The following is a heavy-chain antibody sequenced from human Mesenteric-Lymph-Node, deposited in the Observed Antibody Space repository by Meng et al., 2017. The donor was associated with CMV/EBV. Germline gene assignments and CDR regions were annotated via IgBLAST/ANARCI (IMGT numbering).Heavy chain of an antibody. CDR1: GFTFSRFW. J-gene: IGHJ4*02. CDR2: INPDGSEK. CDR3: ARAWYSVNSDLGF. V-gene: IGHV3-7*01. D-gene: IGHD4-23*01. Sequence: GESLKISCAASGFTFSRFWMAWVRQPPGKGPEWVADINPDGSEKHYVDSVRGRFTISRDNAKNSLYLQMNSLRAEDTAVYYCARAWYSVNSDLGFWGQGTVVTVSS.